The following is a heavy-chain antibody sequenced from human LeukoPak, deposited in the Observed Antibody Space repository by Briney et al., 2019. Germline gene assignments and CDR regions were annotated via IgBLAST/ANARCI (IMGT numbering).Heavy chain of an antibody. CDR1: GFTFSSYA. CDR3: ARDHRWYCSGGSCYSSAFDI. D-gene: IGHD2-15*01. CDR2: ISYDGSNK. Sequence: QPGRSLRLSCAASGFTFSSYAMHWVRQAPAKGLEWVAVISYDGSNKYYADSVKGRFTISRDNSKNTLYLQMNSLRAEDTAVYYCARDHRWYCSGGSCYSSAFDIWGQGTMVTVSS. V-gene: IGHV3-30-3*01. J-gene: IGHJ3*02.